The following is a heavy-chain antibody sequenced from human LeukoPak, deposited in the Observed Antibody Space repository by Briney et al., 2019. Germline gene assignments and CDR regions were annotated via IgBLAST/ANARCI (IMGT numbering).Heavy chain of an antibody. J-gene: IGHJ4*02. Sequence: GGSLRLSCVGSGFSFSTYDMGWIRQTPGKGLEWVSAISTTGGYTEDADSVKGRFTISRDNSQNTLFLQMHSLRAEDTAVYYCAKKPATIKFPFDIWGQGTLVTVSP. CDR2: ISTTGGYT. CDR3: AKKPATIKFPFDI. D-gene: IGHD5-24*01. CDR1: GFSFSTYD. V-gene: IGHV3-23*01.